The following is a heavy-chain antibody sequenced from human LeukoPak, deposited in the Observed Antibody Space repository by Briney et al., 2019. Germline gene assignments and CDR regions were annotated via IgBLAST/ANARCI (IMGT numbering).Heavy chain of an antibody. D-gene: IGHD3-9*01. J-gene: IGHJ6*02. CDR2: IIPIFGTA. CDR1: GGTFSSHA. Sequence: GASVTVSCKASGGTFSSHAISWVRQAPGQGLEWMGGIIPIFGTANYAQKFQGRVTITADESTSTAYMELSSLRSEDTAVYYCARSGLRYFDWLSSDYYGMDVWGQGTTVTVFS. CDR3: ARSGLRYFDWLSSDYYGMDV. V-gene: IGHV1-69*13.